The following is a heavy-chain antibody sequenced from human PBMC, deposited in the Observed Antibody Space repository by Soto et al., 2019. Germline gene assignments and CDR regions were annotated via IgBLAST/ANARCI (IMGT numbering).Heavy chain of an antibody. CDR2: INAGNGNT. V-gene: IGHV1-3*01. CDR3: ARDTDDYGDSDAFDI. CDR1: GYTFTSYA. D-gene: IGHD4-17*01. J-gene: IGHJ3*02. Sequence: QVQLVQSGAEVKKPGASVKVSCKASGYTFTSYAMHWVRQAPGQRLEWMGWINAGNGNTKYSQKFQGRVTITRDTSASTAYMELSSLRSEDTAVYYCARDTDDYGDSDAFDIWGQGTMVTVSP.